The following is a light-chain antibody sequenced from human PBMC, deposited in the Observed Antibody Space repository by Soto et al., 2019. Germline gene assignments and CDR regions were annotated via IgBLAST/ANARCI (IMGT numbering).Light chain of an antibody. J-gene: IGKJ3*01. CDR2: GAS. CDR1: QSVSSN. Sequence: EIVMTQSPATLSVSPWERATLSCRASQSVSSNLAWYQQKPGQAPRLLIYGASTRATGIPARFSGSGSGTEFTLTISRLEPEDFAVYYCQQYGSSPPFTFGPGT. V-gene: IGKV3-15*01. CDR3: QQYGSSPPFT.